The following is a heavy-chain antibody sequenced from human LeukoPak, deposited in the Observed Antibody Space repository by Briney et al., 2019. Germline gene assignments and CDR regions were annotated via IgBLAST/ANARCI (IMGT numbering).Heavy chain of an antibody. V-gene: IGHV4-39*01. CDR1: GGSISSSSYY. Sequence: PSETLSLTCTVSGGSISSSSYYWGWIRQPPGKGLEWIGSIYYSGSTYYNPSLKSRVTISVDTSKNQFSLKLSSVTAADTAVYYCATPPSDSSGGWGQGTLVTVSS. J-gene: IGHJ4*02. CDR3: ATPPSDSSGG. D-gene: IGHD6-19*01. CDR2: IYYSGST.